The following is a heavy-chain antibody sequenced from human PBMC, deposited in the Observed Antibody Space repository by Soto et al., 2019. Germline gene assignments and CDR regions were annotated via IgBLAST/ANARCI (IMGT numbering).Heavy chain of an antibody. Sequence: GGSLRLSCAASGFTFSSYGMSWVRQAPGKGLEWVSGVTGSGSSTYYADSVKGRFTISRDNSKNTLYLQMNSLRAEDTAIYYCAKETHTLTTISLTDYWGQETLVTVSS. J-gene: IGHJ4*02. CDR2: VTGSGSST. D-gene: IGHD4-4*01. CDR3: AKETHTLTTISLTDY. CDR1: GFTFSSYG. V-gene: IGHV3-23*01.